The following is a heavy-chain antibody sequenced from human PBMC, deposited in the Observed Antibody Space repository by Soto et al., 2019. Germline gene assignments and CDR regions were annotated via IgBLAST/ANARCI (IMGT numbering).Heavy chain of an antibody. J-gene: IGHJ5*02. D-gene: IGHD3-10*01. CDR2: ISYSGST. Sequence: SDTLSLTCSVSGASITTYYWSWIRQPPGKGLEWIGSISYSGSTKYNPSLESRVMISLDTSKNQFSLRLTSVTAADTALYYCAKDWDSSGLFDPWGQGALVTVSS. CDR3: AKDWDSSGLFDP. CDR1: GASITTYY. V-gene: IGHV4-59*01.